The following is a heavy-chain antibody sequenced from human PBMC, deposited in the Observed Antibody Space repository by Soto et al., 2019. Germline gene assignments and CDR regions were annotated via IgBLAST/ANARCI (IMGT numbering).Heavy chain of an antibody. CDR3: ARNRGYYVTDY. V-gene: IGHV4-59*08. Sequence: WTWIRQSPGKGLEWIGYMFYGGTANYNPSLRGRVTISLDTSKNQFSLKLSSVTAADTSVYYCARNRGYYVTDYWGQGPLVTVSS. CDR2: MFYGGTA. J-gene: IGHJ4*02. D-gene: IGHD1-26*01.